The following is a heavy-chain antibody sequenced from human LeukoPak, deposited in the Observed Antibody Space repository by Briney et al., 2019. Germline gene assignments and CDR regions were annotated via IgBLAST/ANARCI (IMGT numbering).Heavy chain of an antibody. CDR3: ARPRRPNTALDHYLDY. J-gene: IGHJ4*02. Sequence: GGSLRLSCAASGFTLNTYSIYWVRQAPGKGLEWVTLISYDGIDKYYANFVKGRFTISRDSSKNTLDLQMNSLRPEDTAVYYCARPRRPNTALDHYLDYWGQGAQVTVSS. CDR2: ISYDGIDK. D-gene: IGHD5-18*01. CDR1: GFTLNTYS. V-gene: IGHV3-30*04.